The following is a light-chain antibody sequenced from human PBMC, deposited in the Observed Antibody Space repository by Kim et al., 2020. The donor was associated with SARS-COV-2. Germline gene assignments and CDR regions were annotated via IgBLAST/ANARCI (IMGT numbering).Light chain of an antibody. J-gene: IGLJ2*01. CDR2: EVS. CDR1: SSGVGGYNY. V-gene: IGLV2-8*01. Sequence: QAVTISCTGTSSGVGGYNYVSWYQQHPGKAPKLMIYEVSQRPSGVPDRFSGSKSGNTASLTVSGLQAEDEADYYCSSYAGSNNFVVFGGGTQLTVL. CDR3: SSYAGSNNFVV.